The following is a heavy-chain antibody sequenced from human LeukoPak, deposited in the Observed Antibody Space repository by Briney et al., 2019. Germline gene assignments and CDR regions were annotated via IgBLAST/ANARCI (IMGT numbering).Heavy chain of an antibody. D-gene: IGHD4-17*01. CDR3: ARATTTRTRFDY. CDR2: IYSGGST. J-gene: IGHJ4*02. V-gene: IGHV3-53*01. Sequence: PGGSLRLSCAASGFTVSSNYMSWVRQAPGKRLEWVSVIYSGGSTYYADSVKGRFTISRDNSKNTLYLQMNSLRDEDTAVYFCARATTTRTRFDYWGQGTLVTVSS. CDR1: GFTVSSNY.